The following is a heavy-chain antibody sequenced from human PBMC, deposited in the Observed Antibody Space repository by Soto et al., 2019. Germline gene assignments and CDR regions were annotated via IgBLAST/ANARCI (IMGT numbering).Heavy chain of an antibody. J-gene: IGHJ4*02. CDR2: INQDGSAN. D-gene: IGHD3-9*01. CDR1: GFSFRSSW. CDR3: AREDWYYFDY. V-gene: IGHV3-7*03. Sequence: EVHLVESGGGLVQPGGSLRLSCAASGFSFRSSWMSWVRQAPGKGLQWVANINQDGSANYYAASERGRFTISRDNADNSLYLQMNSLRAEDTALYYCAREDWYYFDYWGQGTLVTVSS.